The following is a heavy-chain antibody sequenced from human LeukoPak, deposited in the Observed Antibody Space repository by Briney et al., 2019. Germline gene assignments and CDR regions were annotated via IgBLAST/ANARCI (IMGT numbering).Heavy chain of an antibody. CDR2: INSDGSST. Sequence: GGSLRLSCEASGFTFSIYWMHWVRQAPGKGLVWVSRINSDGSSTTYADSVKGRFTISRDSAKNTLYLQMNSLRAEDTAVYYCAREGWENYYFDYWGQGTLVTVSS. J-gene: IGHJ4*02. V-gene: IGHV3-74*01. CDR1: GFTFSIYW. D-gene: IGHD1-26*01. CDR3: AREGWENYYFDY.